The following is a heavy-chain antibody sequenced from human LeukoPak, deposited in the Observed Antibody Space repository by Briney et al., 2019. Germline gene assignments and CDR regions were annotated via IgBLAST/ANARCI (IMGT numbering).Heavy chain of an antibody. V-gene: IGHV1-18*01. CDR1: GGTFSSYA. Sequence: EASVKVSCKASGGTFSSYAISWVRQAPGQGLEWMGWISAYNGNTNYAQRLQGSVTMTTDTSTNTAYLELRSLRSDDTAVYYCARDCSGGSCYWGQGTLVTVSS. J-gene: IGHJ4*02. CDR3: ARDCSGGSCY. CDR2: ISAYNGNT. D-gene: IGHD2-15*01.